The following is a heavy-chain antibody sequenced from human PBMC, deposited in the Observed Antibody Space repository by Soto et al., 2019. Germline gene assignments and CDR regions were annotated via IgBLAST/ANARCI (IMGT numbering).Heavy chain of an antibody. CDR2: IIPMFGTP. D-gene: IGHD4-17*01. CDR3: ARSYSVTTSSYYGMDV. Sequence: QVQLIQSGAAVKKPGSSVKVSCHTSGDAFSSYAMSWVRQGPGQGLEWMGGIIPMFGTPIYTEKFQGRVAITADETTRAVYMELRSLTSDYSAVYYCARSYSVTTSSYYGMDVWGQGT. V-gene: IGHV1-69*01. CDR1: GDAFSSYA. J-gene: IGHJ6*02.